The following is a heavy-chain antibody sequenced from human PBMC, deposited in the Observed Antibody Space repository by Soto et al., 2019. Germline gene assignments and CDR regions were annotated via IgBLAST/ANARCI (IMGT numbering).Heavy chain of an antibody. CDR1: GFTFDDYA. V-gene: IGHV3-9*01. CDR2: ISWNSGSI. J-gene: IGHJ6*03. CDR3: GKGAGFGELLGYYMDV. Sequence: GGSLRLSCAASGFTFDDYAMHWVRQVPGKGLGWVSGISWNSGSIGYADSVKGRFTISRDNAKNSLYLQMNGLRAEDTALYYGGKGAGFGELLGYYMDVWGKGTTVTVSS. D-gene: IGHD3-10*01.